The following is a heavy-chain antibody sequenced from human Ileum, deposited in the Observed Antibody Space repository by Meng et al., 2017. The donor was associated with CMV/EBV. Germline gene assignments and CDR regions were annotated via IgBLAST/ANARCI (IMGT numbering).Heavy chain of an antibody. J-gene: IGHJ5*02. CDR2: IFATGTT. CDR1: GASLNEYY. CDR3: ARDRFDP. Sequence: QGQLGESGLGLVKPSDTLSLTCTVSGASLNEYYWSWIRQPAGKGLEWIGRIFATGTTNYNPSLKSRVTMSVDTSKNQFSLKLTSVTAADTAVYFCARDRFDPWGQGALVTVSS. V-gene: IGHV4-4*07.